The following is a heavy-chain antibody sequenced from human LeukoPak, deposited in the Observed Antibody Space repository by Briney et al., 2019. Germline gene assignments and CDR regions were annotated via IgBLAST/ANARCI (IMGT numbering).Heavy chain of an antibody. V-gene: IGHV3-23*01. CDR3: VRDVGAVRGEVYFDY. Sequence: GGTLRLSCAASGFTFSSYGMSWVRQAPGKGLEWVSGISGSGGSTYYADSVKGRFTISRDNSKNTLYLRMNSLRAEDTAMYFCVRDVGAVRGEVYFDYWGQGTLVTVSS. CDR2: ISGSGGST. J-gene: IGHJ4*02. CDR1: GFTFSSYG. D-gene: IGHD3-10*01.